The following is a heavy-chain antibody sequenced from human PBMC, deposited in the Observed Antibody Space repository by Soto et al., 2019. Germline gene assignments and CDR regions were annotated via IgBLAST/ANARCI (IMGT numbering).Heavy chain of an antibody. CDR3: AHSRYPTAMVTSYFDY. CDR2: IYWNDDK. V-gene: IGHV2-5*01. CDR1: GFSLSTSGVG. Sequence: SGPTLVNPTQTLTLTCTFSGFSLSTSGVGVGWIRQPPGKALEWLALIYWNDDKRYSPSLKSRLTITKDTSKNQVVLTMTNMDPVDTATYYXAHSRYPTAMVTSYFDYWGQGTLVTVSS. J-gene: IGHJ4*02. D-gene: IGHD5-18*01.